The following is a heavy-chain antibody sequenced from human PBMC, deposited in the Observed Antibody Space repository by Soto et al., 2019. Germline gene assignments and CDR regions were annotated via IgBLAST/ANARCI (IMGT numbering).Heavy chain of an antibody. Sequence: GGSLRLSCAASGFTFSSYAMSWVRQAPGKGLEWVSAISGSGGSTYYADSVKGRFTISRDNSKNTLYLQMNSLRAEDTAVYYCAKDGSSWGYDDYYYYMDVWGKGTTVTVSS. CDR3: AKDGSSWGYDDYYYYMDV. CDR1: GFTFSSYA. CDR2: ISGSGGST. J-gene: IGHJ6*03. V-gene: IGHV3-23*01. D-gene: IGHD2-2*01.